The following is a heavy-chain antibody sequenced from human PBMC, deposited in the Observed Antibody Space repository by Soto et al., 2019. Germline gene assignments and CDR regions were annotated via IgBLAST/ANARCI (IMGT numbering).Heavy chain of an antibody. V-gene: IGHV4-39*01. CDR2: IYYSGIT. J-gene: IGHJ5*02. D-gene: IGHD7-27*01. CDR3: ERQDVRAWGRFDP. Sequence: SETLSLTCTVSGGSVSSSTYYWGWIRQPPGKGLEWIGTIYYSGITYYNPSLQSRVTISVDTSKNQFSLRLSFVTAADAALYFCERQDVRAWGRFDPWGQGTLVTVSS. CDR1: GGSVSSSTYY.